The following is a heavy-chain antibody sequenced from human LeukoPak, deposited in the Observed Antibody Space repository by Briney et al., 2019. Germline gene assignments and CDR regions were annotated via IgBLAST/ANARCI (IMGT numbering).Heavy chain of an antibody. CDR2: IYYSGSA. D-gene: IGHD6-13*01. CDR3: ARHPIAFSVGSSSWYVDAFDI. J-gene: IGHJ3*02. Sequence: SETLSLTCTVSGGSISSSSYYWGWIRQPPGKGLEWIGSIYYSGSAYYNPSLKSRVTISVDTSKNQFSLKLSSVTAADTAVYYCARHPIAFSVGSSSWYVDAFDIWGQGTMVTVSS. CDR1: GGSISSSSYY. V-gene: IGHV4-39*01.